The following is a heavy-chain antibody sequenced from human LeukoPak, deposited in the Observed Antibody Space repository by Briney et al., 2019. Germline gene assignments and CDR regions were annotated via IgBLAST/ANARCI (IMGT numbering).Heavy chain of an antibody. V-gene: IGHV3-74*01. CDR3: AIYDSSGYYNY. Sequence: PGGSLRLSCAASGFTFSSYWMHWVRQAPGKGLVWVSRINSDGSSTSYADSVKGRFTISRDNSKNTLYLQMNSLRAEDTAVYCCAIYDSSGYYNYWGQGTLVTVSS. CDR1: GFTFSSYW. D-gene: IGHD3-22*01. CDR2: INSDGSST. J-gene: IGHJ4*02.